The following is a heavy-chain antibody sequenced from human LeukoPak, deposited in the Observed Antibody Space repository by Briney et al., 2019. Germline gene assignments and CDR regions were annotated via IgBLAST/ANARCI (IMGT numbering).Heavy chain of an antibody. J-gene: IGHJ6*02. Sequence: PGGSLRLSCAASGFTFSSYGMHWVRQAPGKGLEWVAVISYDGSNKYYADSVKGRFTISRDNSKSTLYLQMNSLRAEDTAVYYCAKDLKHYYYYGMDVWGQGTTVTVSS. CDR3: AKDLKHYYYYGMDV. CDR2: ISYDGSNK. V-gene: IGHV3-30*18. CDR1: GFTFSSYG. D-gene: IGHD3-9*01.